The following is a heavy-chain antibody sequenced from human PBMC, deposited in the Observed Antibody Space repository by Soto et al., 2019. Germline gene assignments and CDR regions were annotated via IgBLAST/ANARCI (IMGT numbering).Heavy chain of an antibody. Sequence: SGGTLRLSCAASGLTFSYYYMSWLRQAPGKGLEWVSYISRSSSYTNYADSVKGRFTISRDNAKNSLYLQINSLRAEDTAVYYCARDGVTNWFDPWGQGTLVTVSS. V-gene: IGHV3-11*06. J-gene: IGHJ5*02. CDR1: GLTFSYYY. CDR3: ARDGVTNWFDP. D-gene: IGHD2-8*01. CDR2: ISRSSSYT.